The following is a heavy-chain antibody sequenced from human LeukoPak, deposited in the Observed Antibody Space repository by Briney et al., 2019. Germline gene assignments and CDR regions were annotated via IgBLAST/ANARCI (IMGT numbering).Heavy chain of an antibody. CDR2: SNTNTGNP. CDR1: GYTFTSHA. V-gene: IGHV7-4-1*02. D-gene: IGHD1-1*01. CDR3: ALTSSWNDDGNIYFDY. Sequence: ASVKVSCKASGYTFTSHAINWVRQAPGQGLEWMGWSNTNTGNPTYAQGFTGRFVFSLDTSVSTAYPQVNSLQAEDTAVYYCALTSSWNDDGNIYFDYWGQGTLVTVSS. J-gene: IGHJ4*02.